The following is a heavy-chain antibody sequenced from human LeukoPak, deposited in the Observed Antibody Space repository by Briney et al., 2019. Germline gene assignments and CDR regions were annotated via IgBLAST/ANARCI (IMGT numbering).Heavy chain of an antibody. D-gene: IGHD2-2*01. Sequence: PGGSLRLSCAASGFTFSSYEMNWVRQAPGKGLEWLSYISVSSGSTKKYADSVQGRFTVSRDNAKNSLYLQMNSLRAEDTAVYYCARNGLVANGYFDYWGQGTLVTVSS. CDR1: GFTFSSYE. CDR2: ISVSSGSTK. V-gene: IGHV3-48*03. J-gene: IGHJ4*02. CDR3: ARNGLVANGYFDY.